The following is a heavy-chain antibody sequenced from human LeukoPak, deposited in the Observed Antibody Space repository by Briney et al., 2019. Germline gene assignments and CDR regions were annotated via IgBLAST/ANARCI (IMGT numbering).Heavy chain of an antibody. CDR3: ASSSSWPPEGY. D-gene: IGHD6-13*01. Sequence: PSQTLSLTCAVPGDSISSGGYSWRWIRQPPGKGLEWIGYIYHSGSTYYNPSLKSRVTISVDRSKNQFSLKLSSVTAADTAVYYCASSSSWPPEGYWGQGTLVTVSS. CDR2: IYHSGST. CDR1: GDSISSGGYS. V-gene: IGHV4-30-2*01. J-gene: IGHJ4*02.